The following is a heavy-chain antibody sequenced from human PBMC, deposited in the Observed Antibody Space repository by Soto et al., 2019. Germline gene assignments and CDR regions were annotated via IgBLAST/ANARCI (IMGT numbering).Heavy chain of an antibody. Sequence: GGSLRLSCEASGFTLSTFWVGWVRQAPEKGLEWVANIRQDGNQIYYVDSVKGRFTISRDNAKNSLYLQMNSLRADDTAVYYCARFDSWPRYYMDVWGKGTTVTVSS. D-gene: IGHD6-13*01. J-gene: IGHJ6*03. V-gene: IGHV3-7*01. CDR2: IRQDGNQI. CDR3: ARFDSWPRYYMDV. CDR1: GFTLSTFW.